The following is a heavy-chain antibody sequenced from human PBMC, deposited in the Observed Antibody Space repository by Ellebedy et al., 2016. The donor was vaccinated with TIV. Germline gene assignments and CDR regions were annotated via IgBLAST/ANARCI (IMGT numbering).Heavy chain of an antibody. CDR3: ARHLTKVRGELDY. CDR2: IYYSGTT. CDR1: GGSISSCTYW. V-gene: IGHV4-39*01. J-gene: IGHJ4*02. Sequence: MPSETLSLTCTVSGGSISSCTYWWGWIRQPPGKGLVWIGSIYYSGTTYYNPSLKSRVTRSVDTSKNQFSLKLSSVTAADTAVFYCARHLTKVRGELDYWGQGTLVTVSS. D-gene: IGHD3-10*01.